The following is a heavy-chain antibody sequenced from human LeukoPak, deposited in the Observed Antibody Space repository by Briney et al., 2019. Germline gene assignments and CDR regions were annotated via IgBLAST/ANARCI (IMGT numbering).Heavy chain of an antibody. CDR3: ARDPLWFGGWYFDY. D-gene: IGHD3-10*01. J-gene: IGHJ4*02. V-gene: IGHV3-7*03. Sequence: PGGSLRLSCAASGFTFSSYWMSWVRQAPGKGLEWVANIKQDGSEKYYVDSVKGRFTISRENAKNSLYLQMNSLRAEDTAVYYCARDPLWFGGWYFDYWGQGTLVTVPS. CDR1: GFTFSSYW. CDR2: IKQDGSEK.